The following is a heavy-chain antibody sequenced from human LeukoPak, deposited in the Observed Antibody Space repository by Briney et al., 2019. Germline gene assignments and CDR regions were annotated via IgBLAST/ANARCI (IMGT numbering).Heavy chain of an antibody. CDR3: ATMSLGRNFDY. CDR2: IKKDGSEK. CDR1: GFTFRSYW. V-gene: IGHV3-7*01. Sequence: PGGSLRLSCAASGFTFRSYWMSWVPQAPGKGLVWVPKIKKDGSEKSYVDSVKGRFTISRDNAQKSLYLQISSLRAEDTAIYYCATMSLGRNFDYWGQGTLVAVSS. D-gene: IGHD3-22*01. J-gene: IGHJ4*02.